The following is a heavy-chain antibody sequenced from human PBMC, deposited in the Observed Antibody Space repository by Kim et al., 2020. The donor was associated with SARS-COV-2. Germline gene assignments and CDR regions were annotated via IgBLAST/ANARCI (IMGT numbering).Heavy chain of an antibody. CDR2: INHSGST. Sequence: SETLSLTCAVYGGSFSGYYWSWIRQPPGKGLEWIGEINHSGSTNYNPYLKSRVTISVDTSKNQFSLKLSSVTAADTAVYYCARGRYSSSWYGRRDWFDPWGQGTLVTVSS. CDR1: GGSFSGYY. D-gene: IGHD6-13*01. J-gene: IGHJ5*02. CDR3: ARGRYSSSWYGRRDWFDP. V-gene: IGHV4-34*01.